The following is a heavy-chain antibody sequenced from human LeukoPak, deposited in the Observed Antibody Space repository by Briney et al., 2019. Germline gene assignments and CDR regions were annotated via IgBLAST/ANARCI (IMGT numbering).Heavy chain of an antibody. Sequence: ASVKVSCKASGGTFSSYAISWVRQASGQGLEWMGGIIPIFGTANYAQKFQGRVTITADESTSTAYMELSSLRSEDTAVYYCARLYYYDSSGYLSYDFDYWGQGTLVTVSS. D-gene: IGHD3-22*01. CDR1: GGTFSSYA. V-gene: IGHV1-69*13. CDR3: ARLYYYDSSGYLSYDFDY. CDR2: IIPIFGTA. J-gene: IGHJ4*02.